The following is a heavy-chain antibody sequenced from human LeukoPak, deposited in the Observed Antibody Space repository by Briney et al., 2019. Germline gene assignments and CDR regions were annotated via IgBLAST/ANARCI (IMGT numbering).Heavy chain of an antibody. CDR2: IKQDGTEK. D-gene: IGHD4-11*01. CDR3: AREDHSNYEY. V-gene: IGHV3-7*03. J-gene: IGHJ4*02. Sequence: TGGSLGLSCAASGFTFSSYWMSWVRQTPGKGLEWVASIKQDGTEKHYVDSVKGRFTISKDNAKNSLYLQMNSLRAEDTAVYYCAREDHSNYEYWGQGTLVTVSS. CDR1: GFTFSSYW.